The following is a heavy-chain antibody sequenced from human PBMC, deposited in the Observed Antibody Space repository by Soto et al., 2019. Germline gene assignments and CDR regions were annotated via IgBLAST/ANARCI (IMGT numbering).Heavy chain of an antibody. CDR1: GFTFSSYG. CDR2: ISYDGSNK. D-gene: IGHD6-6*01. Sequence: QVQLVESGGGVVQPGRSLRLSCAASGFTFSSYGMHWVRQAPGKGLEWVAVISYDGSNKYYADSVKGRFTISRDNSKNTLYLQMNSLRAEATAVYYFAKIPGIAARDFDYWGEGTLVTVSS. J-gene: IGHJ4*02. V-gene: IGHV3-30*18. CDR3: AKIPGIAARDFDY.